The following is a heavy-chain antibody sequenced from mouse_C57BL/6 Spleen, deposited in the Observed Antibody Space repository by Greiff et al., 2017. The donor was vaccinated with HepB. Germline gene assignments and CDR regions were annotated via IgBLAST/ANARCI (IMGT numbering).Heavy chain of an antibody. V-gene: IGHV7-3*01. CDR1: GFTFTDYY. CDR3: ARYKRLSDAMDY. D-gene: IGHD2-4*01. J-gene: IGHJ4*01. Sequence: EVKLVESGGGLVQPGGSLSLSCAASGFTFTDYYMSWVRQPPGKALEWLGFIRNKANGYTTEYSASVKGRFTNSRDNSQSILYLQMNALRAEDSATYYCARYKRLSDAMDYWGQGTSVTVSS. CDR2: IRNKANGYTT.